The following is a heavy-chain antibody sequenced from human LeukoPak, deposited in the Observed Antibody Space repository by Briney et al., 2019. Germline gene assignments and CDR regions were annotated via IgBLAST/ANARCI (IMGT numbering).Heavy chain of an antibody. CDR3: ARDPYSSSWYPFDY. D-gene: IGHD6-13*01. V-gene: IGHV3-48*04. CDR2: ISSSSSTI. Sequence: GGSLGLSCAASGFTFSSYSMNWVRQAPGKGLEWGSYISSSSSTIYYADSVKGRFTISRDNAKNSLYLQMNSLRAEDTAVYYCARDPYSSSWYPFDYWGQGTLVTVSS. CDR1: GFTFSSYS. J-gene: IGHJ4*02.